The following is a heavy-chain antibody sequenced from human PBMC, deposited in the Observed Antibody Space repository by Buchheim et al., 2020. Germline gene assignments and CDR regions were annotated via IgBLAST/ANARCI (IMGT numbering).Heavy chain of an antibody. D-gene: IGHD2-15*01. CDR3: ARSKVAATQYGDYGMDV. V-gene: IGHV3-30-3*01. J-gene: IGHJ6*02. CDR2: ISYDGSNK. Sequence: QVQLVESGGGVVQPGRSLRLSCAASGFTFSSYAMHWVRQAPGKGLEWVAVISYDGSNKYYADSVKGRFTISRDNSKNTLYLQMNSLRAEDTAVYYCARSKVAATQYGDYGMDVWGQGTT. CDR1: GFTFSSYA.